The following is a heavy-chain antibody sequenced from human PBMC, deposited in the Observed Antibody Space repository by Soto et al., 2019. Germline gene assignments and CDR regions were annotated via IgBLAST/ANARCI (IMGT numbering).Heavy chain of an antibody. CDR3: ARRGMYCSSTSCSLDY. Sequence: GESLKISCKGSGYSFTSYWIGWVRQMPGKGLERKGIIYPGDSDTRYSPSFQGQVTISADKSISTAYLQWSSLKASDTAMYYCARRGMYCSSTSCSLDYWGQGTLVTVSS. CDR2: IYPGDSDT. J-gene: IGHJ4*02. V-gene: IGHV5-51*01. CDR1: GYSFTSYW. D-gene: IGHD2-2*01.